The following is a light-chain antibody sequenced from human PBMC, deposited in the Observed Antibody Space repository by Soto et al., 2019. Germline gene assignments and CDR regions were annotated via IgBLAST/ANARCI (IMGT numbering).Light chain of an antibody. CDR2: GVA. J-gene: IGKJ3*01. CDR1: EDIKSY. Sequence: DIQMTQSPSSLSASVGDRVTITCRASEDIKSYLAWFQQKPGKAPKALIYGVATLQSGVSSKFSGSGSGTDFTLTISSLQPEDFATYYCHQYHSSPFTFGPGTKVEIK. V-gene: IGKV1-16*02. CDR3: HQYHSSPFT.